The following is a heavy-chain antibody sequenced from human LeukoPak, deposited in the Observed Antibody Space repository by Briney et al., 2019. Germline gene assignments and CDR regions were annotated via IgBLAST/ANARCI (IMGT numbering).Heavy chain of an antibody. D-gene: IGHD2-2*01. CDR1: GFTFSSYW. J-gene: IGHJ4*02. CDR2: IKQDGSEK. CDR3: ARDFVQLLQPPAY. V-gene: IGHV3-7*01. Sequence: GGSLRLSCAASGFTFSSYWMSWVRQAPGKGLEWVANIKQDGSEKYYVDSVKGRFTISRDNAKYSLYLQMKSLRAEDTAVYYCARDFVQLLQPPAYWGQGTLVTVSS.